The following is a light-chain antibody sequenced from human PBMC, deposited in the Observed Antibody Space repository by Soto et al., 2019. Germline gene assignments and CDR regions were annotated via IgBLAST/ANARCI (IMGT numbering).Light chain of an antibody. Sequence: QSALTQPASVSGSPGQSITISCTGTSSDVGGYNYVSWYQQHPGKAPKLMIYDVSNRPSGVSNRFSGSKSGNTASLTISGLQAEDEADYYCSSYTSSSNLEFGGGTQLTVL. CDR2: DVS. V-gene: IGLV2-14*01. CDR1: SSDVGGYNY. J-gene: IGLJ2*01. CDR3: SSYTSSSNLE.